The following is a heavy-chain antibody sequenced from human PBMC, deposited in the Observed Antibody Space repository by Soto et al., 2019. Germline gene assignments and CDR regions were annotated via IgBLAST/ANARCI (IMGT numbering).Heavy chain of an antibody. CDR1: GFTVSSNY. D-gene: IGHD6-13*01. V-gene: IGHV3-66*01. Sequence: EVQLVESGGGLVQPGGSLRLSCAASGFTVSSNYMSWVRQAPGKGLELVSVIYSGGSTYYADSVKGRFTISRDNSKNTLYIHMNSLRAEDTAVYYCARDPTIAASGGYYYYDYGMHVWGPGTTVTVSS. CDR3: ARDPTIAASGGYYYYDYGMHV. CDR2: IYSGGST. J-gene: IGHJ6*02.